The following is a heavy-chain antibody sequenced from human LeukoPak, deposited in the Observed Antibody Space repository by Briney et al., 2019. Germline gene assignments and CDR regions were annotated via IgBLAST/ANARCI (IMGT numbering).Heavy chain of an antibody. CDR3: AKASYEGAFDI. CDR2: ISWNSGSI. D-gene: IGHD5-12*01. Sequence: GGSLRLSCAASGFTFDDYAMHWVRQAPGKGQEWVSGISWNSGSIGYADSVKGRFTISRVNAKNSLYLQMNSLRAEDMALYYCAKASYEGAFDIWGQGTMVTVSS. J-gene: IGHJ3*02. V-gene: IGHV3-9*03. CDR1: GFTFDDYA.